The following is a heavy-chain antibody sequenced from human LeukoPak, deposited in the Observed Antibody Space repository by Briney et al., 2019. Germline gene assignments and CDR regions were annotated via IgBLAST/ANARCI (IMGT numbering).Heavy chain of an antibody. J-gene: IGHJ4*02. CDR3: ARDPGIGGYYGSGSYFDY. CDR2: ISSSGSTI. CDR1: GFTFSSYE. D-gene: IGHD3-10*01. Sequence: PGGSLRLSCAASGFTFSSYEMNWVRQAPGKGLEWVSYISSSGSTIYYADSVKGRFTISRDNAKNSLYLQMNSLRAEDTAVYYCARDPGIGGYYGSGSYFDYWGQGTLVTVSS. V-gene: IGHV3-48*03.